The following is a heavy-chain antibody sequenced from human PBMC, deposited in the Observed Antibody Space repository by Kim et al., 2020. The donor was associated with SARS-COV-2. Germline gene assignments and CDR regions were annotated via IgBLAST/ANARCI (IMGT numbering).Heavy chain of an antibody. CDR2: TRNKANSYTT. D-gene: IGHD1-1*01. J-gene: IGHJ5*02. CDR3: GRGWNPGFGVWFDP. V-gene: IGHV3-72*01. Sequence: GGSLRLSCAAFGLTLSDHYIDWVRQAPGKGLEWVGRTRNKANSYTTEYAASVKGRFTISRDDSKNSLYLQMNSLKTEDTAVYYCGRGWNPGFGVWFDPWGQGTLITVTS. CDR1: GLTLSDHY.